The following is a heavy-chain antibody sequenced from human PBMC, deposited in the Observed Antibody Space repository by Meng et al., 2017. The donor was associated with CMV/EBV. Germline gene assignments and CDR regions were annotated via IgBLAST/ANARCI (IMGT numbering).Heavy chain of an antibody. D-gene: IGHD4-23*01. CDR1: GGSLSSYY. J-gene: IGHJ4*02. Sequence: QGRLQGSGPGLVKPSETLSLTLTVSGGSLSSYYWSWIRQPAGTGLEWIGRIYTSGSTNYNPSLKSRVTMSVDTSKNQFSLKLSSVTAADTAVYYCARVLRWNGVIDYWGQGTLVTVSS. CDR2: IYTSGST. V-gene: IGHV4-4*07. CDR3: ARVLRWNGVIDY.